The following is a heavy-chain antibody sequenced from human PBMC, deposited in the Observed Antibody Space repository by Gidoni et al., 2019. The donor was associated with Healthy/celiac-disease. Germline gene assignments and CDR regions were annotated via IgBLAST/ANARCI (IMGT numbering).Heavy chain of an antibody. D-gene: IGHD2-21*02. CDR3: ATLGDCGGDCYVYGMDV. CDR2: IIPIFGTE. V-gene: IGHV1-69*01. Sequence: QVQLVQSGAEVQKPGSSVKVSFKASVCTFSSYAISWVRQAPGQGLEWMGGIIPIFGTENYAQKIQGRVTITADESTSTANMELSSLRSEDTAVYYCATLGDCGGDCYVYGMDVWGQGTTVTVSS. CDR1: VCTFSSYA. J-gene: IGHJ6*02.